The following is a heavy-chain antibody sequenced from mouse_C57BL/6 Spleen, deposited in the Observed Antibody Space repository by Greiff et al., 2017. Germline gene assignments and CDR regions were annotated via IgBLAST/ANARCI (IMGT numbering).Heavy chain of an antibody. CDR3: AREDSSGYAGSY. V-gene: IGHV1-55*01. D-gene: IGHD3-2*02. J-gene: IGHJ3*01. CDR1: GYTFTSYW. Sequence: QVQLQQPGAELVKPGASVKMSCKASGYTFTSYWITWVKQRPGQGLGWIGDIYPGSGSTNYNEKFKSKATLTVDTSSSTAYMQLSSLTSEDSAVYYCAREDSSGYAGSYWGQGTLVTVSA. CDR2: IYPGSGST.